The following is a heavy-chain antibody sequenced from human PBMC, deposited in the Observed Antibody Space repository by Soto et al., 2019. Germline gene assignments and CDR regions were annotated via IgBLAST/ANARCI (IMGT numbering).Heavy chain of an antibody. D-gene: IGHD6-6*01. Sequence: GGSLRLSCAASGFTFSRYAMSWVRQAPGKGLEWVSAISGSGGSTYYADSVKGRFTISRDNSKNTLYLQMNSLRAEDTAVYYCAKDIWGSSFYYGMDVWGQGTTVTVSS. V-gene: IGHV3-23*01. J-gene: IGHJ6*02. CDR3: AKDIWGSSFYYGMDV. CDR2: ISGSGGST. CDR1: GFTFSRYA.